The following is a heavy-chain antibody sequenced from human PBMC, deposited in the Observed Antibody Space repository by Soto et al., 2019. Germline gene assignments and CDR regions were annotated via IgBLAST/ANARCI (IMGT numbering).Heavy chain of an antibody. CDR2: IYSGGYT. Sequence: EVQLVESGGGLIQPGGSLRLSCAVSGFTVSNNYMSWVRQAPGKGLEGVSVIYSGGYTAYGDSVKGRFTISRDNSKNTLFLQTNRLSAGAPAVFYFATIPGGGGYWGQGTLVTVSS. CDR3: ATIPGGGGY. J-gene: IGHJ4*02. V-gene: IGHV3-53*01. D-gene: IGHD3-10*01. CDR1: GFTVSNNY.